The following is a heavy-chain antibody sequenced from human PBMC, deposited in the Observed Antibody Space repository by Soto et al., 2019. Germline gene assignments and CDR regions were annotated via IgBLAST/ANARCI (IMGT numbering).Heavy chain of an antibody. V-gene: IGHV1-69*01. Sequence: QVQLVQSGAEVKKPGSSVKVSCKASGGTFSSYAISWVRQAPGQGLEWMGGIIPIFGRANYPQKFQGRVTITADESTSTAYMELSSLRSEDTAVYYCAGMVRGVIGYYYYGMDVWGQGTTVTVSS. CDR2: IIPIFGRA. J-gene: IGHJ6*02. CDR1: GGTFSSYA. CDR3: AGMVRGVIGYYYYGMDV. D-gene: IGHD3-10*01.